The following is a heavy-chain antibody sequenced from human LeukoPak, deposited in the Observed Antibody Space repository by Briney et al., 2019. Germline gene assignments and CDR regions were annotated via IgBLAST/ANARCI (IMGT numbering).Heavy chain of an antibody. CDR2: ISAYNGNT. J-gene: IGHJ3*02. V-gene: IGHV1-18*01. CDR3: AGGDYGDYANAFDI. CDR1: GYTFTSYG. D-gene: IGHD4-17*01. Sequence: ASVKVSCKASGYTFTSYGISWVRQAPGQGLEWMGWISAYNGNTNYAQKLQGRVTMTTDTSTSTAYMELRSLRSDDTAVYYCAGGDYGDYANAFDIWGQGTMVTVSS.